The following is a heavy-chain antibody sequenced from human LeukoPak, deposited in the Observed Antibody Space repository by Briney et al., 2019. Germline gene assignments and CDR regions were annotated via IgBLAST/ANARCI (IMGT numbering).Heavy chain of an antibody. Sequence: SVTVSCTASGGTFSSYAISWVRQAPGHGLEWMGGIIPIFGTANYAQKFQGRVTIAADESTSTAYMELSSLRSEDTAVYYCARQAHYDILTGYYGNPYYYYGMDVWGQGTTVTVSS. CDR2: IIPIFGTA. D-gene: IGHD3-9*01. V-gene: IGHV1-69*13. CDR3: ARQAHYDILTGYYGNPYYYYGMDV. CDR1: GGTFSSYA. J-gene: IGHJ6*02.